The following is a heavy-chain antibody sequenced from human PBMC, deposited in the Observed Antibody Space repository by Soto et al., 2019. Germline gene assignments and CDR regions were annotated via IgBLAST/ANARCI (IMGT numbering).Heavy chain of an antibody. V-gene: IGHV3-7*01. CDR1: GFTFSSYW. D-gene: IGHD2-15*01. J-gene: IGHJ3*02. CDR3: ARGGSGGSCYADAFDI. Sequence: GGSLRLSCAASGFTFSSYWMSWVRQAPGKGLEWVANIKQDGSEKYYVDSVKGRFTISRDNAKNSLYLQMNSLRAEDTAVYYCARGGSGGSCYADAFDIWGQGTMVTVSS. CDR2: IKQDGSEK.